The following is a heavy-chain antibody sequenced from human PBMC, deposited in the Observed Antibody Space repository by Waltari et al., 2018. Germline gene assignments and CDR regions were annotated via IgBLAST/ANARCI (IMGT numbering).Heavy chain of an antibody. J-gene: IGHJ4*02. Sequence: EVQLVESGGGLVQPGGSMRLSCAASGFTLSSYWMSWVRQAPGKGLEWVANIKQDGSEKYYVDSVKGRFTISRDNAKNSLYLQMNSLRAEDTAVYYCAREGYGDYSLNWGQGTLVTVSS. V-gene: IGHV3-7*01. CDR1: GFTLSSYW. D-gene: IGHD4-17*01. CDR2: IKQDGSEK. CDR3: AREGYGDYSLN.